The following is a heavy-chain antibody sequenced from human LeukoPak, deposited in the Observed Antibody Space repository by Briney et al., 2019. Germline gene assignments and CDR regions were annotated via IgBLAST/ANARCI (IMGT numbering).Heavy chain of an antibody. J-gene: IGHJ4*02. Sequence: SGGSLRLSCGASGFTFSSYGMHWVRQAPGKGLEWVAFVRYDGSNKYYADSVKGRFTISRDNSKNTLYLQMNSLRAEDTAVYYCAKYAAAGAYDRHSEIDSWGQGTLVTVSS. V-gene: IGHV3-30*02. CDR1: GFTFSSYG. CDR3: AKYAAAGAYDRHSEIDS. D-gene: IGHD3-22*01. CDR2: VRYDGSNK.